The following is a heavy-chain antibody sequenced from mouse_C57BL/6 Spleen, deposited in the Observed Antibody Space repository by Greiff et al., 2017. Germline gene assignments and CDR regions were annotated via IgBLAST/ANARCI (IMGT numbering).Heavy chain of an antibody. V-gene: IGHV1-64*01. D-gene: IGHD2-4*01. Sequence: VQLQQPGAELVKPGASVKLSCKASGYTFTSYWMHWVKQRPGQGLEWIGMIHPNSGSTNYNEKFKSKATLTVDKSSSTAYIQLSSLTSEDSAVYYCASLIYYDHDGDYWGQGTTLTVSS. CDR2: IHPNSGST. J-gene: IGHJ2*01. CDR1: GYTFTSYW. CDR3: ASLIYYDHDGDY.